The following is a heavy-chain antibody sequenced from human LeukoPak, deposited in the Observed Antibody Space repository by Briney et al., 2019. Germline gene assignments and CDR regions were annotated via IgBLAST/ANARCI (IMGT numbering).Heavy chain of an antibody. V-gene: IGHV1-69*05. CDR2: IIPIFGTA. Sequence: GASVKVSCKASGYTFTGYYMHWVRQAPGQGLEWMGGIIPIFGTANYAQKFQGRVTITTDESTGTAYMELSSLRSEDTAVYYCARAYSSSSSSYYYYYYMDVWGKGTTVTVSS. J-gene: IGHJ6*03. CDR3: ARAYSSSSSSYYYYYYMDV. D-gene: IGHD6-6*01. CDR1: GYTFTGYY.